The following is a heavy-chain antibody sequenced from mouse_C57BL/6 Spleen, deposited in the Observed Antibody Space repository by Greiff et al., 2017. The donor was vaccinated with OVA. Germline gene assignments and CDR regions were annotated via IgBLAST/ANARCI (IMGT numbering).Heavy chain of an antibody. CDR2: LTPNNGGP. CDR1: GYTFTDYH. D-gene: IGHD4-1*01. Sequence: VQLKQSGPELVKPGASVKIPCKASGYTFTDYHMDWVKPRHGKSLEWIGDLTPNNGGPLYNQKFKGKATLTVDKSSSTAYMELRSRTAEDTAVYYCARWGLGPGFDDWGQGTTLTVSS. J-gene: IGHJ2*01. CDR3: ARWGLGPGFDD. V-gene: IGHV1-18*01.